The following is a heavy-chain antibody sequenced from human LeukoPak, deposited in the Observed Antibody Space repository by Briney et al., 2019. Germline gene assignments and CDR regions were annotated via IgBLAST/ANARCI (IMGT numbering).Heavy chain of an antibody. CDR3: ARIYYDFWSGHYYYYGMDV. CDR1: GGSISSYY. CDR2: IYYSGST. V-gene: IGHV4-59*01. D-gene: IGHD3-3*01. Sequence: SETLSLTCTVSGGSISSYYWSWIRQPPGKGLEWIGYIYYSGSTNYNPSLKSRVTISVDTSKNQFSLKLSSVTAADTAVYYCARIYYDFWSGHYYYYGMDVWGQGTTVTVSS. J-gene: IGHJ6*02.